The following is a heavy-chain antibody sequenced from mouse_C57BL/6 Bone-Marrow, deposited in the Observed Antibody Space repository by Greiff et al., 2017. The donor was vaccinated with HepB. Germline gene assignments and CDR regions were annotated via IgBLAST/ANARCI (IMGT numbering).Heavy chain of an antibody. Sequence: VQLQQSGAELVRPGASVKLSCTASGFNIKDDYMHWVKQRPEQGLEWIGWIDPENGDTEYASKFQGKATITADTSSNTAYLQLSSLTSEDTAVYYRTTEGVVTTWFAYWGQGTLVTVSA. CDR1: GFNIKDDY. CDR3: TTEGVVTTWFAY. V-gene: IGHV14-4*01. J-gene: IGHJ3*01. CDR2: IDPENGDT. D-gene: IGHD2-2*01.